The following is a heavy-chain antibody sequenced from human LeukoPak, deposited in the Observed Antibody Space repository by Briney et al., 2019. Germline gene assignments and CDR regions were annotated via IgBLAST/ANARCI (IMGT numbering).Heavy chain of an antibody. CDR1: GFSLSTSGVG. J-gene: IGHJ4*02. CDR3: AHLVPAAMHFDY. CDR2: IYWDDDQ. V-gene: IGHV2-5*02. D-gene: IGHD2-2*01. Sequence: SGPTLVKPTHTLTLTCTCSGFSLSTSGVGVGWIRQPPGKALEWLALIYWDDDQRYSPSLKSRLTITKDTSKNHVVLTMTNMDPVDTATYYCAHLVPAAMHFDYWGQGTLVTVSS.